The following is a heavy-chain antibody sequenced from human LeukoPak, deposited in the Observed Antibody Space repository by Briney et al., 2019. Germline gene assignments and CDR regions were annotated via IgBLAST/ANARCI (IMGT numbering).Heavy chain of an antibody. J-gene: IGHJ3*02. V-gene: IGHV3-9*01. Sequence: GRCLRLSCAASGLTFNDHAMYWVRQAPGKGLEGVSGINWNSDNIGYADSVKGQFTISRDDAKKSLFLQKNSLRTEDTALYYCARASYYYDTSGLGAVDIWGQGTMVTVSS. CDR2: INWNSDNI. D-gene: IGHD3-22*01. CDR1: GLTFNDHA. CDR3: ARASYYYDTSGLGAVDI.